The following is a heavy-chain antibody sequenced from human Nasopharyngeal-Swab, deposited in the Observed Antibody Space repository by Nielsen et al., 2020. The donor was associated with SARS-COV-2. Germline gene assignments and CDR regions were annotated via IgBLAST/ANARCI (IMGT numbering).Heavy chain of an antibody. J-gene: IGHJ4*02. D-gene: IGHD6-19*01. V-gene: IGHV1-46*01. Sequence: ASVKVSCKASGYTFTNYYMHWVRQAPGQGLEWMGIISPSGDATGYAQQFQGGVAMTRDTSTSTVYMELSSLRSEDTAVYYCVRDQGAGVAVAGCLDYWGQGTLVTVSS. CDR2: ISPSGDAT. CDR1: GYTFTNYY. CDR3: VRDQGAGVAVAGCLDY.